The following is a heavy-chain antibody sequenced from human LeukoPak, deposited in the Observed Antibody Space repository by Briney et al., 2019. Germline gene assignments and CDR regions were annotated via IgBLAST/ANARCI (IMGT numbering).Heavy chain of an antibody. D-gene: IGHD3-10*01. CDR1: GYSFTTYW. Sequence: GESLKISCEASGYSFTTYWITWVRQMPGKGLEWMGRVDPSDSYTNYSPSFQGHVSISADKSISTAYLQWRSLKASDTAMYYCASLFRDDVFDIWGQGTMVTVSS. CDR2: VDPSDSYT. CDR3: ASLFRDDVFDI. J-gene: IGHJ3*02. V-gene: IGHV5-10-1*01.